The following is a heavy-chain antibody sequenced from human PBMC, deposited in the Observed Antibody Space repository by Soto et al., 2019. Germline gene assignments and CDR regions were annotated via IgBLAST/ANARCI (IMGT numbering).Heavy chain of an antibody. D-gene: IGHD3-22*01. CDR1: GFTVSSNY. CDR3: ARGISDSSGYYIDY. Sequence: GGSLRLSCAASGFTVSSNYMSWVRQAPGKGLEWVSVIYSGGSTYYADSVKGRFTISRDNSKNTLYHQMNSLRAEDTAVYYCARGISDSSGYYIDYWGQGTLVTVSS. V-gene: IGHV3-53*01. CDR2: IYSGGST. J-gene: IGHJ4*02.